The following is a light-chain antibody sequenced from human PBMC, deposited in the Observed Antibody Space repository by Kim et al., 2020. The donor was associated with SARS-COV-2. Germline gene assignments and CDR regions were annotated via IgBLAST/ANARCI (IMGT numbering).Light chain of an antibody. CDR1: SCNIGAGYD. CDR2: GNS. V-gene: IGLV1-40*01. CDR3: QSYDSSLSGSGV. Sequence: VTVSCTGSSCNIGAGYDVHWYQQLPGTAPKLLIYGNSNRPSGVPDRFSGSKSGTSASLAITGLQAEDEADYYCQSYDSSLSGSGVFGTGTKVTVL. J-gene: IGLJ1*01.